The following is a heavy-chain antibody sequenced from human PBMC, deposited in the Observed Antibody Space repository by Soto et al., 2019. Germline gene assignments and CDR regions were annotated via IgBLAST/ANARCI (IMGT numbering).Heavy chain of an antibody. J-gene: IGHJ4*02. CDR3: AKRSRLVAPT. Sequence: SETLSLTCTVSGRTFSINADFWYLAWIRQPPGKGLEWIGSIDNGGNTYYNPPLKSRVIISADTSKNQFSLSLNSVTAADTAVYYCAKRSRLVAPTWGQGILVTVS. V-gene: IGHV4-39*01. CDR1: GRTFSINADF. D-gene: IGHD2-21*01. CDR2: IDNGGNT.